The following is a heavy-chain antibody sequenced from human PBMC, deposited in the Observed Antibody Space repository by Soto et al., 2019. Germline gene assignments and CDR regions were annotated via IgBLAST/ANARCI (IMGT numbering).Heavy chain of an antibody. Sequence: QVPLVQSGAEVQKPGSSVKVSCQASGGIFSSNAISWVRQAPGQGLEWMGGIRPIFDTTHYAQKFQGRVTITSDESTSTAYMELSSLKSEDTALYYCATGGRGDRSAPRCYCEYWVEASLVTASS. CDR1: GGIFSSNA. J-gene: IGHJ4*02. V-gene: IGHV1-69*01. D-gene: IGHD5-18*01. CDR2: IRPIFDTT. CDR3: ATGGRGDRSAPRCYCEY.